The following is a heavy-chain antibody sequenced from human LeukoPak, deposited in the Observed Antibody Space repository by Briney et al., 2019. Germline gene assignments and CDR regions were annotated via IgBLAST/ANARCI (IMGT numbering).Heavy chain of an antibody. CDR2: ISSSSSYI. D-gene: IGHD4-17*01. Sequence: GGSLRLSCAASGFTFSNAWMSWVRQAPGKGLEWVSSISSSSSYIYYADSVKGRFTISRDNAKNSLYLQMNSLRAEDTAVYYCARGMTTIEYWGQGTLVTVSS. CDR3: ARGMTTIEY. V-gene: IGHV3-21*01. J-gene: IGHJ4*02. CDR1: GFTFSNAW.